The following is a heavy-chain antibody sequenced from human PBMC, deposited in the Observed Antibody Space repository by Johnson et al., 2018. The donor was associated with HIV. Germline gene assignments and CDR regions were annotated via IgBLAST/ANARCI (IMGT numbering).Heavy chain of an antibody. CDR2: IYSGGST. V-gene: IGHV3-66*01. CDR1: GFTVSSNY. Sequence: MQLVESGGGLVQPGGSLRLSCAASGFTVSSNYMSWVRQAPGKVLEWVSVIYSGGSTYYADSVKGRFTISRDNSKNTLYLQMNSLRAEDTAVYYCAASVYYYDSSGYFAFDIWGQGTMVTVSS. D-gene: IGHD3-22*01. CDR3: AASVYYYDSSGYFAFDI. J-gene: IGHJ3*02.